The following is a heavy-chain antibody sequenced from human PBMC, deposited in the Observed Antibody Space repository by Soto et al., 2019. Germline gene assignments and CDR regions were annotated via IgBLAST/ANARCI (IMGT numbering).Heavy chain of an antibody. V-gene: IGHV2-26*01. Sequence: QVTLKESGPVLVKPTETLTLRCTVSGLSITDSAMGVSWIRQPPGQPLEWLAHIDSSGEKSYRTFLKSRLAISKDTAKSQIVLTMTNMDPADTATYYCARRHLAITVSPCFGPWGQGIPGSVSS. J-gene: IGHJ5*02. CDR2: IDSSGEK. CDR1: GLSITDSAMG. D-gene: IGHD4-4*01. CDR3: ARRHLAITVSPCFGP.